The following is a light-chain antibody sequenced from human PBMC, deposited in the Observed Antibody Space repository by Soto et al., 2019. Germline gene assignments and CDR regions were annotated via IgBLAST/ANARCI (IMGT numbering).Light chain of an antibody. CDR2: GAS. CDR1: QSLGGSQ. CDR3: LKYYNSPA. V-gene: IGKV3-20*01. J-gene: IGKJ1*01. Sequence: EIAVTQSPDTLSLSPGERATLSCRASQSLGGSQLAWYQQKPGQAPRLLMYGASTRATGIPDRFSGSGSGTDFNLTISGLEPDDFAVYYCLKYYNSPAFGQGTKVEIK.